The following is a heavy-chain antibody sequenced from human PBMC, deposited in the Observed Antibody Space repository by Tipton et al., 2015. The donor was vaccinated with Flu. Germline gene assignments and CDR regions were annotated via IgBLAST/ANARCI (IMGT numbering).Heavy chain of an antibody. J-gene: IGHJ4*02. V-gene: IGHV4-39*01. Sequence: LRLSCTVSGGSISSSSYYWGWIRQPPGKGLGWIGSIYYSGSTYYNPSLKSRVTISVDTSKNQFSLKLSSVTAADTAVYYCARGRGYYYDFDYWGQGTLVTVSS. D-gene: IGHD3-22*01. CDR3: ARGRGYYYDFDY. CDR1: GGSISSSSYY. CDR2: IYYSGST.